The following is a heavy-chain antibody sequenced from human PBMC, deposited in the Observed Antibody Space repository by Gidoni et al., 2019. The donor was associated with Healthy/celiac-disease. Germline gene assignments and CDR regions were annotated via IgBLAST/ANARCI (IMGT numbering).Heavy chain of an antibody. CDR2: ISDSGGST. CDR3: AKDGDIVVVPSDY. D-gene: IGHD2-2*01. Sequence: EVQLLESGGGLAQTGGSLRLSCAASGFTFSSYAMSWVRQAPGKGLEWVSGISDSGGSTYYADSVKGRFTISRDNSKNTLYLQMNSLRAEDTAVYYCAKDGDIVVVPSDYWGQGILVTVSS. CDR1: GFTFSSYA. V-gene: IGHV3-23*01. J-gene: IGHJ4*02.